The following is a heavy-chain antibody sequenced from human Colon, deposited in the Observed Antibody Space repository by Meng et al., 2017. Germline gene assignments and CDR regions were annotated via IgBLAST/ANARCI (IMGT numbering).Heavy chain of an antibody. V-gene: IGHV5-51*01. Sequence: KLSCKGSGYSFTSYWIVWVRQMRGKGLEWMGIIHPCDSATKYSPSFQGQVIFSADKSISTVYLQWCSLKASDSAMYYCARRADTVMDWGQGTRVTVSS. CDR3: ARRADTVMD. J-gene: IGHJ4*02. CDR1: GYSFTSYW. CDR2: IHPCDSAT. D-gene: IGHD5-18*01.